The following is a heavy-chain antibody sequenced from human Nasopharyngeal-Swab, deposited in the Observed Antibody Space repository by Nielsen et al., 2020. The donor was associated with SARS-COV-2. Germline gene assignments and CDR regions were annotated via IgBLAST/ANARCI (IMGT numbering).Heavy chain of an antibody. V-gene: IGHV3-23*01. Sequence: GESLKISCAASGFTFSSYAMSWVRRAPGKGLEWVSAISGSGGSTYYADSVKGRFTISRDNSKNTLYLQMNSLRAEDTAVYYCAKDGTKYDILTGLDYWGQGTLVTVSS. D-gene: IGHD3-9*01. CDR1: GFTFSSYA. J-gene: IGHJ4*02. CDR3: AKDGTKYDILTGLDY. CDR2: ISGSGGST.